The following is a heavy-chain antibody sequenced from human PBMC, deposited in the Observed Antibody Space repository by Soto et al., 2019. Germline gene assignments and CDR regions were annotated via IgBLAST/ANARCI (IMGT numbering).Heavy chain of an antibody. D-gene: IGHD1-26*01. V-gene: IGHV4-59*08. CDR2: IYYSGST. CDR3: ARKTTTTRTAYYYYYYMDV. CDR1: GGSISSYY. Sequence: QVQLQESGPGLVKPSETLSLTCTVSGGSISSYYWSWIRQPPGKGLEWIGYIYYSGSTNYNPSLKSRVTISVDTSKNQFSLKLSSVTAADTAVYYCARKTTTTRTAYYYYYYMDVWGKGTTVTVSS. J-gene: IGHJ6*03.